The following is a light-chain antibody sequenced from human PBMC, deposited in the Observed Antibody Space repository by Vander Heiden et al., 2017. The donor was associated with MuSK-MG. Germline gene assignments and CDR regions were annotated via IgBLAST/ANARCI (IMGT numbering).Light chain of an antibody. Sequence: QSALSQPASVSGSPGQSITISCTGTGSDIRAYNFVSWYQHHPGKAPKLLIYDMTHRPSGVSSRFSATKSGITASLTISGLQAEDEADYYCSSYTTSRTGVFGGGTKVTVL. J-gene: IGLJ3*02. V-gene: IGLV2-14*03. CDR3: SSYTTSRTGV. CDR2: DMT. CDR1: GSDIRAYNF.